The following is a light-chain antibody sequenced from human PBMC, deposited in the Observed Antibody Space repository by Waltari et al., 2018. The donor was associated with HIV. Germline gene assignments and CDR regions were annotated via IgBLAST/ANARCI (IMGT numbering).Light chain of an antibody. J-gene: IGLJ3*02. CDR2: QHN. Sequence: SYELTQPPSLSVSPGQTASIACSGDKLGEKYSFWYQQKSGQSPPLVMSQHNKRPSGIPERFSASNVWNTATLTIGGTQSMDEADYCCQAWDNKRAVFGGGTKLTVL. V-gene: IGLV3-1*01. CDR3: QAWDNKRAV. CDR1: KLGEKY.